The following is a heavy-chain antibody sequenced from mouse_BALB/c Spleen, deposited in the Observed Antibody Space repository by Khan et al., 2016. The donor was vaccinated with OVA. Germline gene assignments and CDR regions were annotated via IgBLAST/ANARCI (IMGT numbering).Heavy chain of an antibody. CDR3: SRDYWFVY. J-gene: IGHJ3*01. CDR1: GFTFSNYA. Sequence: VHLVESGGGLVKPGGSLKVSCAASGFTFSNYAMSWVRQTPEKRLEWVASISSGGRTYYPDSVKGRFTISRDNARNILYLQMSSLRSEDTAMYYCSRDYWFVYWGQGTLVTVSA. V-gene: IGHV5-6-5*01. CDR2: ISSGGRT.